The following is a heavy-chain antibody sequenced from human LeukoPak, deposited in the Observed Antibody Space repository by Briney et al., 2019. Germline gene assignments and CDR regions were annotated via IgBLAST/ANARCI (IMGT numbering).Heavy chain of an antibody. V-gene: IGHV4-34*01. Sequence: SETLSLTCAVYGGSFSGYYWSWIRQPPGKGLEWIGEINHSGSTNYNPSLKSRVTISVDTSKNPFSLKLSSLTAADTAVYYCARGGRWLRLIAFDIWGQGTMVTVSS. D-gene: IGHD5-24*01. CDR3: ARGGRWLRLIAFDI. CDR2: INHSGST. J-gene: IGHJ3*02. CDR1: GGSFSGYY.